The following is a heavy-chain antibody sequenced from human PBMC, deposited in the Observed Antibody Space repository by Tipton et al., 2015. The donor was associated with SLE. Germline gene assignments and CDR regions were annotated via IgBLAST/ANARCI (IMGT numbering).Heavy chain of an antibody. D-gene: IGHD6-19*01. J-gene: IGHJ4*02. CDR2: IYTSGST. Sequence: TLSLTCTVPGGSISSYYWSWIRQPAGKGLEWIGRIYTSGSTNYNPSLKSRVTMSVDTSKNQFSLKLSSVTAADTAVYYCALGAVAGLFDYWGQGTLVAVSS. CDR3: ALGAVAGLFDY. V-gene: IGHV4-4*07. CDR1: GGSISSYY.